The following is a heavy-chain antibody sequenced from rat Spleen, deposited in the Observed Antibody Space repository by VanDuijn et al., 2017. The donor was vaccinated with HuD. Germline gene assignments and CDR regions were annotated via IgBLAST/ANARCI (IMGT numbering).Heavy chain of an antibody. CDR3: ARQEGAFDY. J-gene: IGHJ2*01. D-gene: IGHD1-11*01. CDR1: GFTFSDYY. CDR2: ISYDGSST. Sequence: EVHLVESGGGLVQPGRSLKLSCAASGFTFSDYYMAWVRQAPTKGLEWVATISYDGSSTYYRDSVKGRFTISRDNAKSTLYLQMDSLRSEDTATYYCARQEGAFDYWGQGVMVTVSS. V-gene: IGHV5-7*01.